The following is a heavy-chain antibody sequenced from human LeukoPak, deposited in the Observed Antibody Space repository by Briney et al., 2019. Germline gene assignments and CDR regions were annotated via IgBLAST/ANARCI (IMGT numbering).Heavy chain of an antibody. D-gene: IGHD3-22*01. CDR1: GGSISSYY. J-gene: IGHJ6*03. V-gene: IGHV4-59*01. Sequence: PSETLSLTCTVSGGSISSYYWSWIRQPPGKGLEWIGYIYYSGSTNYNPSLKSRVTISVDTSKNQCSLKLSSVTAADTAVYYCARAQYYYDSSGYYYVSANYYYYYMDVWGKGTTVTISS. CDR3: ARAQYYYDSSGYYYVSANYYYYYMDV. CDR2: IYYSGST.